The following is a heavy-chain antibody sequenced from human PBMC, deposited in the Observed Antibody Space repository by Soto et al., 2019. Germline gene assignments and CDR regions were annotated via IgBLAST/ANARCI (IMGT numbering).Heavy chain of an antibody. Sequence: QVQLVQSGAEVKKPGSSVKVSCKASGGTFSSYAISWVRQAPGQGLEWMGGIIPIFGTANYAQKFQGRVTITADESTSTAYMELSSLRLEDTAVYYCARSYYYDSSGYYYWFDPWGQGTLVTVSS. CDR3: ARSYYYDSSGYYYWFDP. V-gene: IGHV1-69*01. CDR1: GGTFSSYA. CDR2: IIPIFGTA. J-gene: IGHJ5*02. D-gene: IGHD3-22*01.